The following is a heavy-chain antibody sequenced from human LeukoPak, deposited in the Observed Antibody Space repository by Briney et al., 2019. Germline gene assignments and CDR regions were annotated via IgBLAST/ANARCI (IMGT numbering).Heavy chain of an antibody. D-gene: IGHD3-3*01. J-gene: IGHJ4*02. CDR3: AKGARFLEWLLKGYFDY. Sequence: PSETLSLTCTVSGGSISSYYWSWIRQPAGKGLEWIGRIYTSGSTNYNPSLKSRVTMSVDTSKNQFSLKLSSVTAADTAVYYCAKGARFLEWLLKGYFDYWGQGTLVTVSS. V-gene: IGHV4-4*07. CDR2: IYTSGST. CDR1: GGSISSYY.